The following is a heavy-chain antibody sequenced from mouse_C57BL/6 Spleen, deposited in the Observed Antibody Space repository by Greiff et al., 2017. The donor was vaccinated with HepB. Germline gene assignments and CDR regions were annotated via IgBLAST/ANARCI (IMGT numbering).Heavy chain of an antibody. J-gene: IGHJ4*01. Sequence: LQESGPGLVKPSQSLSLTCSVTGYSITSGYYWNWIRQFPGNKLEWMGYISYDGSNNYNPSLKNRISITRDTSKNQFFLKLNSVTTEDTATYYCARVPGSSYNYAMDYWGQGTSVTVSS. D-gene: IGHD1-1*01. CDR3: ARVPGSSYNYAMDY. V-gene: IGHV3-6*01. CDR1: GYSITSGYY. CDR2: ISYDGSN.